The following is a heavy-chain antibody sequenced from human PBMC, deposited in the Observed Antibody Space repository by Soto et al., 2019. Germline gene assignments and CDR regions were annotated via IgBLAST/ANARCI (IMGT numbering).Heavy chain of an antibody. CDR1: RFSFRSYA. D-gene: IGHD3-10*01. J-gene: IGHJ4*02. CDR3: AVRGAIDC. Sequence: EVQMVESGGGLVQPGGSLRPSCAASRFSFRSYAMYWVRQARGRGLEWVSYINSISSAIYYADSVQGRFTISRDNARNSLYLQMNSLRDGDTAVYYGAVRGAIDCWGQGTLVTVSS. V-gene: IGHV3-48*02. CDR2: INSISSAI.